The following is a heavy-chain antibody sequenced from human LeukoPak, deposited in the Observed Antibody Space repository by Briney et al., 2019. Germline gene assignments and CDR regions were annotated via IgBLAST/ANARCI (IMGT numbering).Heavy chain of an antibody. Sequence: SETLSLTCTVSGGSISGYYWSWIRQPPGKGLEWIGYIYSSGSPNYTPSLKSRVTISVDTSKNQFSLKLSSVTAADTAVYYCARDIVHKWFDPWGQGTLVTVSS. D-gene: IGHD2-8*01. V-gene: IGHV4-59*12. CDR2: IYSSGSP. J-gene: IGHJ5*02. CDR3: ARDIVHKWFDP. CDR1: GGSISGYY.